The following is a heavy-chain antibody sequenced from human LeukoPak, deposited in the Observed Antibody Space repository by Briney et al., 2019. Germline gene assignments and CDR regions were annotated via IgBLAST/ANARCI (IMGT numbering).Heavy chain of an antibody. CDR3: ARDPLFNRDFPTRLDY. CDR1: GFTFSSYW. Sequence: GRSLRLSCAASGFTFSSYWMSWVRQAPGKGLEWIANIKQNGSEKYYVDSLKGRFTIARDNAKNSLYLQMNSLRVEDTAMYYCARDPLFNRDFPTRLDYWGQGTQVTVSS. V-gene: IGHV3-7*01. J-gene: IGHJ4*02. D-gene: IGHD2-15*01. CDR2: IKQNGSEK.